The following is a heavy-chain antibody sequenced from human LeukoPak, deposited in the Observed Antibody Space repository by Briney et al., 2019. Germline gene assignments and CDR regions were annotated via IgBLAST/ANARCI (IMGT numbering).Heavy chain of an antibody. Sequence: ASVKVSCKASGYTFTSYYMHWVRQAPGQGLEWMGIINPSGGSTSYAQKFQGRVTMTRDTSTSTVYMELSSLRSEDTALYYCARDRKAIYDILTGYYKGSAFDIWGQGTMVTVSS. CDR3: ARDRKAIYDILTGYYKGSAFDI. J-gene: IGHJ3*02. D-gene: IGHD3-9*01. CDR2: INPSGGST. CDR1: GYTFTSYY. V-gene: IGHV1-46*01.